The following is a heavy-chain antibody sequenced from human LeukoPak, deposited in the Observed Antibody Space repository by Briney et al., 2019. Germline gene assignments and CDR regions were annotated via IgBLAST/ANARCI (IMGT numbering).Heavy chain of an antibody. Sequence: GASVKVSCKASGGTFSSYAISWVRQAPGQGLEWMGGIIPIFGTANYAQKFQGRVTITADESTSTAYMELSSLRSEGAAVYYCARAYLGVGDAFDIWGQGTMVTVSS. V-gene: IGHV1-69*13. CDR2: IIPIFGTA. CDR1: GGTFSSYA. D-gene: IGHD3-16*01. J-gene: IGHJ3*02. CDR3: ARAYLGVGDAFDI.